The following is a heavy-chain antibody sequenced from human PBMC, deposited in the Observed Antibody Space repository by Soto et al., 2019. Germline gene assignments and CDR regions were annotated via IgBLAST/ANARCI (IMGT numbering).Heavy chain of an antibody. Sequence: QVQLVQSGAEVKKPGSSVKVSCKASGGTFSSYTISWVRQAPGQGLEWMGRIIPILGIANYAQKFQGRVTITADKSTSTAYMELSSLRSEDTAVYYCARRGVVTAMSKTGWGQGTLVTVSS. CDR2: IIPILGIA. J-gene: IGHJ4*02. V-gene: IGHV1-69*02. D-gene: IGHD5-18*01. CDR3: ARRGVVTAMSKTG. CDR1: GGTFSSYT.